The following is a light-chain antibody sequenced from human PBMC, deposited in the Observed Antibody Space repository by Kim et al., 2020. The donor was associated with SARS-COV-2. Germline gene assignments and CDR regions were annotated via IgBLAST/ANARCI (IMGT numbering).Light chain of an antibody. V-gene: IGLV3-19*01. Sequence: LGQAGRITCQEDSLRSYYASWYQQKPGQAPVLVIYGKNNRPSGIPDRFSGSSSGNTASLTITGAQAEDEADYYCNSRDSSGNPNWVFGGGTKLTVL. CDR3: NSRDSSGNPNWV. CDR2: GKN. J-gene: IGLJ3*02. CDR1: SLRSYY.